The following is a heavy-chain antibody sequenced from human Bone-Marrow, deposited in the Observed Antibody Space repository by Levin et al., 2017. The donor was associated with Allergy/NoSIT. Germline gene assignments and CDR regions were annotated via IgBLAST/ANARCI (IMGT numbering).Heavy chain of an antibody. V-gene: IGHV1-24*01. CDR2: LDPEDGQF. Sequence: ASVKVSCKVSGYSLSDLSMHWVRQAPGKGLEWMGGLDPEDGQFIYAQKFQGRVTMTEDTSTDTAYMEMSSLRSEDTAVYYCAAGYSSSWRAEYFHHWGQGTLITVSS. D-gene: IGHD6-13*01. J-gene: IGHJ1*01. CDR3: AAGYSSSWRAEYFHH. CDR1: GYSLSDLS.